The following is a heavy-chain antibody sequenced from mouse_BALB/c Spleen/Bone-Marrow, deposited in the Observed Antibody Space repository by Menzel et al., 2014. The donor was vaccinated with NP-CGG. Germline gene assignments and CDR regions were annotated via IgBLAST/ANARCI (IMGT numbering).Heavy chain of an antibody. D-gene: IGHD4-1*01. CDR2: IDPANGNT. CDR3: ARWEYYAMDY. V-gene: IGHV14-3*02. CDR1: GFNIKDTY. Sequence: EVQLQQSGAELVKPGASVKLSCTASGFNIKDTYMHWVKQRPEQGLEWIGRIDPANGNTEYDPKFQGKATITADTSSXTAYLQLSSLTSEDTAVYYCARWEYYAMDYWGQGTSVTVSS. J-gene: IGHJ4*01.